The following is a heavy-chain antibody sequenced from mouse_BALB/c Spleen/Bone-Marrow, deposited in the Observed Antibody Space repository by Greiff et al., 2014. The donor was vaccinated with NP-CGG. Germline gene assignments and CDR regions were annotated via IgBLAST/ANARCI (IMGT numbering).Heavy chain of an antibody. CDR3: SRGRRDALDY. J-gene: IGHJ4*01. CDR1: SYTFTSYY. V-gene: IGHV1S81*02. CDR2: INPSNGGT. Sequence: SGAELVKPGASVKLSCKASSYTFTSYYMYWVKQRPGQGLEWFGEINPSNGGTNFNEKFKNKATLTVDKSSSTAYMQLSSLTSEDSAVYFCSRGRRDALDYWGQGTSVPVSS.